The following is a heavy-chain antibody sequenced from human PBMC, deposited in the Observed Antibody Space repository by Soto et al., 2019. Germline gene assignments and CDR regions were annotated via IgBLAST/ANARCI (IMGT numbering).Heavy chain of an antibody. CDR1: GFTFSSYA. D-gene: IGHD3-3*01. CDR2: ISGSGGST. V-gene: IGHV3-23*01. CDR3: AKRGLYYDFWSGYPQI. J-gene: IGHJ4*02. Sequence: GGSLRLSCAASGFTFSSYAMSWVRQAPGKGLEWVSAISGSGGSTYYADSVKGRFTISRDNSKNTLYLQTNSLRAEDTAVYYCAKRGLYYDFWSGYPQIWGQGTLVTVSS.